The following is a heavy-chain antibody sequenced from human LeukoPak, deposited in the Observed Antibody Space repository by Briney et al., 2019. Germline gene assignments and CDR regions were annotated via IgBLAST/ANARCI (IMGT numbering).Heavy chain of an antibody. Sequence: SETRSLTCTVSGGSISSSSYYWGWLRQPPGRGLEWFGSIYYSGGTYYNPSLKSRFTISVDTSKNQFSLKLSSLTAADTAVYYCARNVEMATIDYYYYMDVWGKGTTVTVSS. CDR1: GGSISSSSYY. V-gene: IGHV4-39*07. CDR2: IYYSGGT. J-gene: IGHJ6*03. D-gene: IGHD5-24*01. CDR3: ARNVEMATIDYYYYMDV.